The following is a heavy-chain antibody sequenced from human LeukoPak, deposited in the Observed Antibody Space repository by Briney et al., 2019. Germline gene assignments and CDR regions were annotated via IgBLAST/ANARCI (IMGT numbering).Heavy chain of an antibody. J-gene: IGHJ4*02. CDR1: RFTFSSYV. D-gene: IGHD6-13*01. Sequence: GGSLRLSCAAFRFTFSSYVMSWVRQAPGKGLEWVSAISSNGATTYYADSVKGRFTMSRDNSKNTLYLQMNSLRAEDTAVYYCARARPYSSSWYYFDYWGQGILVTVSS. V-gene: IGHV3-23*01. CDR3: ARARPYSSSWYYFDY. CDR2: ISSNGATT.